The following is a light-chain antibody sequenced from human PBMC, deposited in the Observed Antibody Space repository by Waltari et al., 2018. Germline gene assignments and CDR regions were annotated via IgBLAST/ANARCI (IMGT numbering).Light chain of an antibody. Sequence: QSALTQPASVSGSPGQSITISCTGTSSDVGGYNPVSWYQQYPGKAPKLMIYEGSKRPSGVSNRFSGSKSGNTASLTISGLQAEDEADYYCCSYAGSSTFYVFGTGTKVTVL. J-gene: IGLJ1*01. CDR3: CSYAGSSTFYV. CDR2: EGS. V-gene: IGLV2-23*01. CDR1: SSDVGGYNP.